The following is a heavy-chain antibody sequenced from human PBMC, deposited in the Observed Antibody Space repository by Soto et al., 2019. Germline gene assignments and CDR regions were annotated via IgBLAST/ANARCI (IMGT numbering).Heavy chain of an antibody. J-gene: IGHJ6*03. D-gene: IGHD5-12*01. V-gene: IGHV3-7*01. CDR3: ARDQGGNEGVFYNYTDV. CDR2: IKQDGSEK. CDR1: GFTFSSYW. Sequence: GGSLRLSCAASGFTFSSYWMSWVRQAPGKGLEWVANIKQDGSEKYYVDSVKGRFTISRDNAKNSLYLQMNSLRAEDTAVYYCARDQGGNEGVFYNYTDVWDKGTTVTVSS.